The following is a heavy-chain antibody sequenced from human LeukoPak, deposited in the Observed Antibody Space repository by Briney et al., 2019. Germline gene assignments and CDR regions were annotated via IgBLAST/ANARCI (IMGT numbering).Heavy chain of an antibody. V-gene: IGHV3-23*01. D-gene: IGHD1-26*01. CDR1: XTFSXXA. CDR2: ISGSGGST. CDR3: AKDRSSGSYYSY. J-gene: IGHJ4*02. Sequence: XTFSXXAMSWVRQAPGKGLEWVSAISGSGGSTYYADSVKGRFTISRDNSKNTLYLQMNSLRAEDTAVYYCAKDRSSGSYYSYWGQGTLVTVSS.